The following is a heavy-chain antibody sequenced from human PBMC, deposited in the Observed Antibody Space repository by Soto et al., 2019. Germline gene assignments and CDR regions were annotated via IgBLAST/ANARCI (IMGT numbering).Heavy chain of an antibody. J-gene: IGHJ3*02. CDR3: ARPRYSNTWDSAFEI. D-gene: IGHD6-13*01. V-gene: IGHV4-59*08. Sequence: SETLSLTFTVSGGSISGYYWTWIRQPPGKGLEWIGYISYSGSTNYNPSLKSRVTISVDTSKNQFSLRLSSVTAADTAVYYCARPRYSNTWDSAFEIWGQGTMVTVSS. CDR1: GGSISGYY. CDR2: ISYSGST.